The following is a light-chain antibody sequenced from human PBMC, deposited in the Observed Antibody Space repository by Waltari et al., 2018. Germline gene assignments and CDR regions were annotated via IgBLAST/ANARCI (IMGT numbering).Light chain of an antibody. CDR3: QHYAKFPLT. CDR2: DAS. J-gene: IGKJ4*01. Sequence: DVQMTQSPSSLSASMGDRVTIPCQARQDIFTYLHWYHQRPGKAPKVLIYDASKLETGVPSRFSGSGSGTHFNFTIRSLQPEDVGTYYCQHYAKFPLTFGGGTK. V-gene: IGKV1-33*01. CDR1: QDIFTY.